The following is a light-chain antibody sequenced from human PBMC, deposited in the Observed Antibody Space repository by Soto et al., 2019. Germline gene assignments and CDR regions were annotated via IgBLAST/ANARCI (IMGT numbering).Light chain of an antibody. CDR3: NSYTTSNTFV. CDR2: EVI. J-gene: IGLJ1*01. CDR1: SSDIGAHNF. V-gene: IGLV2-14*03. Sequence: QSALTQPASVSGSPGRAITVSCSGTSSDIGAHNFVSWYQQHPGKAPKLIIYEVINRPSGVSDRFSGSKSGNTASLTISGLQSEDESYYYCNSYTTSNTFVFGSGTKVTVL.